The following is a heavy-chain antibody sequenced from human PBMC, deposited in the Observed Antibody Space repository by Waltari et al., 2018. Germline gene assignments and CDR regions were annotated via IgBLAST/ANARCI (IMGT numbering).Heavy chain of an antibody. CDR1: GFTFSDSW. J-gene: IGHJ4*02. Sequence: EVQLVESGGGLVQPGGSLRIDCAAAGFTFSDSWMPWVRQAPGKGLVWVSRINSDGSGTSYADSVKGRFTISRDNAKNTLYLQMNSLRAEDTAVYYCGRREGSVTMVRGIDYWGQGTLVTVSS. CDR3: GRREGSVTMVRGIDY. D-gene: IGHD3-10*01. CDR2: INSDGSGT. V-gene: IGHV3-74*01.